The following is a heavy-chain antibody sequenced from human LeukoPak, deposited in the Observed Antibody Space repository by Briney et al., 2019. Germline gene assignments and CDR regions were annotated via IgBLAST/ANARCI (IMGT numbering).Heavy chain of an antibody. Sequence: PGGSLRLSCAASGVTFSSDAMSWGRQAPGKGLEGVSAISGSGGSTYYADSVKGRFTISRDNAKTSLYLQMNSLRAEDTAVYYCARGLLAAAGTLGYYYYGMDVWGQGTTVTVSS. V-gene: IGHV3-23*01. D-gene: IGHD6-13*01. CDR1: GVTFSSDA. CDR2: ISGSGGST. CDR3: ARGLLAAAGTLGYYYYGMDV. J-gene: IGHJ6*02.